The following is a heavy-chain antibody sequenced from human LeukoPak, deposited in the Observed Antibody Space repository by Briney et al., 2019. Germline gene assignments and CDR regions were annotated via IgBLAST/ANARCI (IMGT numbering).Heavy chain of an antibody. D-gene: IGHD3-3*01. V-gene: IGHV3-7*04. CDR1: GFIFSNYW. J-gene: IGHJ4*02. Sequence: GGSLRLSSAASGFIFSNYWLSWVRQAPGKGLEWVANIKQDGSERYYVDSVKGRFIVSRDNAKNSLYLQMNSLRAEDTAVYYCARVYDVWSGYYRDYWGQGTLVTVSS. CDR2: IKQDGSER. CDR3: ARVYDVWSGYYRDY.